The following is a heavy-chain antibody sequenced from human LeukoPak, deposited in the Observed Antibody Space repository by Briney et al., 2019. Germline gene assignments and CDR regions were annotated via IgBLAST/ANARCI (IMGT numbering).Heavy chain of an antibody. V-gene: IGHV4-30-4*08. CDR3: ARGGYCSSTSCYPIYWFDR. J-gene: IGHJ5*02. CDR1: GGSISSGDYY. Sequence: SETLSLTCTVSGGSISSGDYYWSWIRQPPGKGLEWIGYIYYSGSTYYNPSLKRRLTISVDTSKNQFSLKLSSVTAADTAVYYCARGGYCSSTSCYPIYWFDRWGQGTLVTVSS. CDR2: IYYSGST. D-gene: IGHD2-2*01.